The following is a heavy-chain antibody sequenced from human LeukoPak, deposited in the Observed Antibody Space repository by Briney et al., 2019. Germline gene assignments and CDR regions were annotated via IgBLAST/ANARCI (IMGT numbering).Heavy chain of an antibody. D-gene: IGHD3-3*01. V-gene: IGHV3-30-3*01. CDR2: LSYGGTNK. J-gene: IGHJ3*01. CDR1: GFTFSDYA. Sequence: GRSLRLSCAASGFTFSDYAMHWVRQAPGKGLEWVAVLSYGGTNKYYADSVKGRFTISRDNSKSTMFLQMNSLRAEDTAVYHCARDRSGYANDAFDFWGQGTMVTVSS. CDR3: ARDRSGYANDAFDF.